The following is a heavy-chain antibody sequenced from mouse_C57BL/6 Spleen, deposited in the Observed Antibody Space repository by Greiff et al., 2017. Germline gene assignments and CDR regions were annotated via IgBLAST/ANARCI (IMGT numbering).Heavy chain of an antibody. D-gene: IGHD1-1*01. CDR3: ARRRDSITTVGAMDY. Sequence: QVQLQQSGAELVKPGASVKISCKASGYAFSSYWMNWVKQRPGKGLEWIGQIYPGDGDTNYTGKFKGKATLTADKSSSTAYMQLSSLTSEDSAVYFCARRRDSITTVGAMDYWGQGTSVTVSS. J-gene: IGHJ4*01. CDR2: IYPGDGDT. CDR1: GYAFSSYW. V-gene: IGHV1-80*01.